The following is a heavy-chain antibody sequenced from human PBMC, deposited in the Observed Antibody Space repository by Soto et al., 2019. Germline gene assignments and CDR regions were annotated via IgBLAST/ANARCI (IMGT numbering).Heavy chain of an antibody. CDR3: ARGMDQLPFDY. CDR2: IYYSGST. V-gene: IGHV4-30-4*01. J-gene: IGHJ4*02. D-gene: IGHD2-2*01. CDR1: GGSISSGDYY. Sequence: SSETLSLTCTVSGGSISSGDYYWSWIRQPPGKGLEWIGYIYYSGSTYYNPSLKSRVTISVDTSKNQFSLKLSSVTAADTAVYYCARGMDQLPFDYWGQGTLVTVSS.